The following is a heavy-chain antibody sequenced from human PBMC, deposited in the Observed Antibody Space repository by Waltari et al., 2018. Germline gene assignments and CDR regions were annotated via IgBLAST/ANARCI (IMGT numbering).Heavy chain of an antibody. CDR3: VRDLGPGGNTCDS. D-gene: IGHD3-16*01. J-gene: IGHJ5*01. CDR1: GVPFGNFA. V-gene: IGHV3-23*01. CDR2: IGHTGTNT. Sequence: EVRLLDSGGALVQPGGSLRPSCAASGVPFGNFAMGWVRQAPGKGLEWVSAIGHTGTNTYYRDSVKGRFTVSRDNSKNTLYMEMSGLRVEDTAIYYCVRDLGPGGNTCDSWGRGTLVTVSS.